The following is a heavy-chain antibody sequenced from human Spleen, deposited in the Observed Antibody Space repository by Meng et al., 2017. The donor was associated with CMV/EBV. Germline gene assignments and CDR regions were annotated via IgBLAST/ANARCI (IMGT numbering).Heavy chain of an antibody. D-gene: IGHD3-3*01. J-gene: IGHJ6*02. V-gene: IGHV3-7*01. CDR3: ARDFWRDQRGGMDV. CDR2: IKQDGSEE. Sequence: GGSLRLSCAASGFTFSSYWMSWVRQAPGKGLEWVANIKQDGSEEYYEDSLRGRFTISRDNAKNSLYLQMNSVRAEDTAVYYCARDFWRDQRGGMDVWGQGTTVTVSS. CDR1: GFTFSSYW.